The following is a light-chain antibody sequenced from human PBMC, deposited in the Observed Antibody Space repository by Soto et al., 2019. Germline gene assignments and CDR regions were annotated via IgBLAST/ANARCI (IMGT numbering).Light chain of an antibody. CDR2: GAS. V-gene: IGKV3-15*01. J-gene: IGKJ1*01. CDR3: LHYNKWPRWT. CDR1: QSVSSD. Sequence: EIVLTQSPGILSLSPGERATLSWRASQSVSSDLAWYQQLPGQAPRLLIFGASTRATGIPARFSGSGSGTEFTLTISSLQSEDFAVYYCLHYNKWPRWTFGQGTKVDIK.